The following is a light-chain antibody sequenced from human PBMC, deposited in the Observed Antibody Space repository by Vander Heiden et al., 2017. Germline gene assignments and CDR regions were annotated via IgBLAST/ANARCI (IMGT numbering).Light chain of an antibody. CDR1: RTVNNNS. CDR3: QQYATSPFT. CDR2: GAS. J-gene: IGKJ3*01. V-gene: IGKV3-20*01. Sequence: EMVSKPSPGALSLSPGERATLSCRASRTVNNNSLAWYQQKPGQAPRLLIFGASIRPTGLPDRFRGSGSGTDFTLTISRLEPEDFAVYYCQQYATSPFTFGPGTKVDIK.